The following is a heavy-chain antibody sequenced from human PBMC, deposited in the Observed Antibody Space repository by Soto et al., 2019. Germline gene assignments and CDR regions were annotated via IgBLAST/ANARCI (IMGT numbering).Heavy chain of an antibody. J-gene: IGHJ4*02. CDR3: ARGRVEDSSGWATYFDY. Sequence: EVQLVESGGGLVQPGGSLRLSCAASGFTFSGYSMFWVRQAPGKGLEYVSAINTNWVNTFYAKSVKGRFTISRDNSKNTMYLQMGSLRAEDMAVYYCARGRVEDSSGWATYFDYWGQGPLVTVSS. CDR1: GFTFSGYS. D-gene: IGHD6-19*01. CDR2: INTNWVNT. V-gene: IGHV3-64*01.